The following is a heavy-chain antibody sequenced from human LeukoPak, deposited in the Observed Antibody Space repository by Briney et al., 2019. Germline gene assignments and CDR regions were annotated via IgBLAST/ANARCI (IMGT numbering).Heavy chain of an antibody. Sequence: GGSLRLSCAASGFTFDDYGMSWVRQAPGKGLEWVSGINWNGGSTGYADSVKGRFTISRDNAKNSLYLQMNSLRAEDTALYHFARDGAAAGAGDYWGGGTIVTFSS. J-gene: IGHJ4*02. CDR1: GFTFDDYG. CDR3: ARDGAAAGAGDY. D-gene: IGHD6-13*01. CDR2: INWNGGST. V-gene: IGHV3-20*01.